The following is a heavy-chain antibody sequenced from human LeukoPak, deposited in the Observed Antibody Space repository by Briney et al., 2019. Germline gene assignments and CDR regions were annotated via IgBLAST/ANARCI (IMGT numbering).Heavy chain of an antibody. CDR1: GFTFTSSS. J-gene: IGHJ3*02. CDR3: AANTPRVVREDAFDI. Sequence: ASVKVSCKASGFTFTSSSMQWVRQARGQGLEWIGWIVVGSGNTNYAQKFQERITITRDMSTSTAYMELSSLRSEDTAVYYCAANTPRVVREDAFDIWGQGTMVTVSS. V-gene: IGHV1-58*02. CDR2: IVVGSGNT. D-gene: IGHD2-21*01.